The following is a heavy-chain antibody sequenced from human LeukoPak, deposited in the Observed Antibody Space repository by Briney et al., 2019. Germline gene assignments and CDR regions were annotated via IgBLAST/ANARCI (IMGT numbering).Heavy chain of an antibody. Sequence: AETLSLTCSVSGGSISSYYWSWIRQPPGKGLEWIGYIYYSGSTNYNPSLKGRVTISVDTSKNQFSLKLSPLTATDTAVYYCASARSYCSCGSVYSGSFWFYPWGQGTLVTVSS. CDR3: ASARSYCSCGSVYSGSFWFYP. V-gene: IGHV4-59*01. J-gene: IGHJ5*02. CDR2: IYYSGST. D-gene: IGHD2-15*01. CDR1: GGSISSYY.